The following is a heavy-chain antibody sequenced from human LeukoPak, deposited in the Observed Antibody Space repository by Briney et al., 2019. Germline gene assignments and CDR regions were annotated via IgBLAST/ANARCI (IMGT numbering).Heavy chain of an antibody. CDR2: IRYDGSNK. CDR3: ANTVVPAANTDY. V-gene: IGHV3-30*02. Sequence: GGSLRLSXAASGFTFSSYGMHWVRQAPGKGLEWVAFIRYDGSNKYYADSVKGRFTISRDNSKNTLYLQMNSLRAEDTAVYYCANTVVPAANTDYWGQGTLVTVSS. D-gene: IGHD2-2*01. CDR1: GFTFSSYG. J-gene: IGHJ4*02.